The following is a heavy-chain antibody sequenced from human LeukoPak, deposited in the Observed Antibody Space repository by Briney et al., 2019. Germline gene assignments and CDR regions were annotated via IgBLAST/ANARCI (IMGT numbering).Heavy chain of an antibody. J-gene: IGHJ4*02. V-gene: IGHV3-30*02. Sequence: PGGSLRLSCAASGFTFSSYGMHWVRQAPGKGLEWVAFISNDGSNKYYADSVKGRFTISRDNSKNTLYLQMNSLRAEDTAVYYCAKDPRYFIVVVVAATSSYFDYWGQGTLVTVSS. CDR3: AKDPRYFIVVVVAATSSYFDY. D-gene: IGHD2-15*01. CDR1: GFTFSSYG. CDR2: ISNDGSNK.